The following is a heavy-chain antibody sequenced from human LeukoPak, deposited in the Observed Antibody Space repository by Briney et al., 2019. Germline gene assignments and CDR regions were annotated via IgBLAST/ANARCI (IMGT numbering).Heavy chain of an antibody. V-gene: IGHV4-34*01. CDR3: ARGQWLVLDAFDI. J-gene: IGHJ3*02. CDR1: GGSFSGYY. Sequence: PSETLSLTCAVYGGSFSGYYWSWIRQPPGKGLEWIGEINHSGSTNYNPSLKSRVTISVDTSKNQFSLKLTSVTAADTAVYYCARGQWLVLDAFDIWGQGTMVTVSS. CDR2: INHSGST. D-gene: IGHD6-19*01.